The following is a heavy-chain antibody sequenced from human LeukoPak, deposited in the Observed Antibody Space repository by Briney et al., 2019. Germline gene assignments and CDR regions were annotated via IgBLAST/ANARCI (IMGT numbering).Heavy chain of an antibody. CDR1: GFTFSSYS. CDR3: ARDIAARFWINWFDP. V-gene: IGHV3-48*01. D-gene: IGHD6-6*01. Sequence: GGSLRLSCAASGFTFSSYSMNWVRQAPGKGLEWVSYISSSGSTIYYADSVKGRFTISRDNAKNSLYLQMNSLRAEDTAVYYCARDIAARFWINWFDPWGQGTLVTVSS. CDR2: ISSSGSTI. J-gene: IGHJ5*02.